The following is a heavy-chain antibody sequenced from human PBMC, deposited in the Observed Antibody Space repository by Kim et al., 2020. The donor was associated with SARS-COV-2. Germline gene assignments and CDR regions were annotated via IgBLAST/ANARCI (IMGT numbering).Heavy chain of an antibody. V-gene: IGHV4-59*01. CDR3: ARIRGLDAFDV. Sequence: SETLSLTCTVSGGSMSPYYWSWIRQPPGKGLEWIAYLSYCGSTMYAPSLNPSLKSRVTISVDTSKNQVSLRLTSVTAADTAIYYCARIRGLDAFDVWGQGTMVTVSS. CDR1: GGSMSPYY. J-gene: IGHJ3*01. CDR2: LSYCGST. D-gene: IGHD3-10*01.